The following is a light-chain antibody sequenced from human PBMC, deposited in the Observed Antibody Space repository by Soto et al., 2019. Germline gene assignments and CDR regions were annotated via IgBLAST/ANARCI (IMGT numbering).Light chain of an antibody. CDR2: EVS. J-gene: IGLJ1*01. CDR1: SRDVGGNNY. CDR3: LSYADSTNYV. Sequence: LTQPPSASGSPGQSVSISCTGTSRDVGGNNYVSWYQQHPGKAPKLMIYEVSKRPSGVPDRFSGSKSGNTASLTVSGLQAEDEADYFCLSYADSTNYVFGTGTKVTVL. V-gene: IGLV2-8*01.